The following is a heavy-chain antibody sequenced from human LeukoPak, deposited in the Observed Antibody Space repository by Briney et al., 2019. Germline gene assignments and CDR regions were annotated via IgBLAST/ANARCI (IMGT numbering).Heavy chain of an antibody. CDR1: GGSFSGYY. D-gene: IGHD6-13*01. V-gene: IGHV4-34*01. Sequence: PSETLSLTCAVYGGSFSGYYWSWIRQPPGKGLEWIGQINHSGSTNYSPSLKSRVTISVDTSKNQFSLKLSSVTAADTAVYYCARETASPYSCSWPSFDYWGQGTLVTVSS. J-gene: IGHJ4*02. CDR2: INHSGST. CDR3: ARETASPYSCSWPSFDY.